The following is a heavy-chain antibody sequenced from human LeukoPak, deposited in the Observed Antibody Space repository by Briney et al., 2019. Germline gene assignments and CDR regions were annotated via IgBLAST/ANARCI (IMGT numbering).Heavy chain of an antibody. J-gene: IGHJ4*02. D-gene: IGHD3-10*01. CDR1: GFTFRNYG. CDR2: VSDSGSSA. Sequence: GGSLRLSCAVSGFTFRNYGMRWVRQAPGKGLEWVSVVSDSGSSAFYTDSVKGRFTISRDNSKNTLYLQMNSLRAEDTAVYYCAKELVLLWFGGSQWGQGTLATVSS. V-gene: IGHV3-23*01. CDR3: AKELVLLWFGGSQ.